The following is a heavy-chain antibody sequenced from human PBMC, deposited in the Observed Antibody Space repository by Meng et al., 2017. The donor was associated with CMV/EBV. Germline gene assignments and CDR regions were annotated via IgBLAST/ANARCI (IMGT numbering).Heavy chain of an antibody. D-gene: IGHD5-12*01. CDR3: ARGYSAYDYRGANRFDP. CDR1: FTFRSYA. J-gene: IGHJ5*02. CDR2: ISYDGSNK. V-gene: IGHV3-30*04. Sequence: FTFRSYAMNWVSQAPGKGLEWVTIISYDGSNKYYADSVKGRFTSSRDNSNNTLYLQMNSLRAEDTAVYYCARGYSAYDYRGANRFDPWGQGTLVTVSS.